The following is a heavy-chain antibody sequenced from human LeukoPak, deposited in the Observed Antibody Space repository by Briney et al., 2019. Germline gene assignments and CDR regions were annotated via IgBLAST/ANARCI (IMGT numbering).Heavy chain of an antibody. CDR1: GFTFSSYA. Sequence: GGSLRLSCAASGFTFSSYAMSWVRQAPGKGLEWVSAISGSGGSTYYADSVKGRFTISRDNSKNTLYLQMNSLRAEDTAVYYCARVAYYYDSSGSEDYWGQGTLVTVSS. J-gene: IGHJ4*02. CDR2: ISGSGGST. V-gene: IGHV3-23*01. CDR3: ARVAYYYDSSGSEDY. D-gene: IGHD3-22*01.